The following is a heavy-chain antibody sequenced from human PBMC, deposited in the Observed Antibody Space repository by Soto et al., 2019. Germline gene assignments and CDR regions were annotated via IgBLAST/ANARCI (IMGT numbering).Heavy chain of an antibody. CDR3: ARVSYGSGSYNMRYNWFDP. J-gene: IGHJ5*02. Sequence: GSLRLSCAASGFTFSSYSMNWVRQAPGKGLEWVSSISSSSSYIYYADSVKGRFTISRDNAKNSLYLQMNSLRAEDTAVYYCARVSYGSGSYNMRYNWFDPWGQGTQVTVSS. CDR2: ISSSSSYI. CDR1: GFTFSSYS. D-gene: IGHD3-10*01. V-gene: IGHV3-21*01.